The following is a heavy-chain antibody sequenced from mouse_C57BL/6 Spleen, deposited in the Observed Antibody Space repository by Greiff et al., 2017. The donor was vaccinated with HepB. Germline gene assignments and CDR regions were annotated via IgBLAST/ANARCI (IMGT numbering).Heavy chain of an antibody. V-gene: IGHV1-19*01. CDR1: GYTFTDYY. J-gene: IGHJ2*01. Sequence: SGPVLVKPGASVKMSCKASGYTFTDYYMNWVKQSHGKSLEWIGVINPYNGGTSYNQKFKGKATLTVDKSSSTAYMELNSLTSEDSAVYYCAKRRVYYFDYWGQGTTLTVSS. CDR2: INPYNGGT. CDR3: AKRRVYYFDY.